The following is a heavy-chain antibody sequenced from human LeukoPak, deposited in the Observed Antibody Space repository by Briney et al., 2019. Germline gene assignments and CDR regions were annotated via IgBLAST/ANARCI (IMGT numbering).Heavy chain of an antibody. CDR2: ISSSGKTK. V-gene: IGHV3-48*01. Sequence: PGGSLRLSCEASGFTFSTYAMNWVRQAPGKGLECVSYISSSGKTKYYADSVKGRFTISRDNSKNTLYLQMNSLRAEDTAVYYCARVGYHDAFDIWGQGTMVTVSS. CDR3: ARVGYHDAFDI. D-gene: IGHD6-13*01. CDR1: GFTFSTYA. J-gene: IGHJ3*02.